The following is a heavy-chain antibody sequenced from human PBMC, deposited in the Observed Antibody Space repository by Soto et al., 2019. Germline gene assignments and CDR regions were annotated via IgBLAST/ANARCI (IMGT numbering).Heavy chain of an antibody. CDR1: GYSISTAYY. CDR2: MYYNVYT. J-gene: IGHJ5*02. V-gene: IGHV4-38-2*02. CDR3: VREMPGTSEPFNWFDP. Sequence: PSETLSLTCAVSGYSISTAYYWGWIRQSPGKGLEWIGSMYYNVYTYYNPSLKSRVTISVDTSKNQLSLRLNSVTAADTAVYSCVREMPGTSEPFNWFDPWGQGTLVTVSS. D-gene: IGHD2-2*01.